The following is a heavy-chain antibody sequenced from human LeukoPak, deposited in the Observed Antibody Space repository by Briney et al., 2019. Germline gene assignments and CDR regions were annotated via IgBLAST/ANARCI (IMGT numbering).Heavy chain of an antibody. CDR3: ARSSIAARPTYAFDI. V-gene: IGHV3-30*02. J-gene: IGHJ3*02. Sequence: GGSLRLSCAAPGFTFSSYGMHWVRQAPGKGLEWVAFIRYDGSNKYYADSVKGRFTISRDNSKNTLYLQMNSLRAEDTAVYYCARSSIAARPTYAFDIWGQGTMVTVSS. D-gene: IGHD6-6*01. CDR1: GFTFSSYG. CDR2: IRYDGSNK.